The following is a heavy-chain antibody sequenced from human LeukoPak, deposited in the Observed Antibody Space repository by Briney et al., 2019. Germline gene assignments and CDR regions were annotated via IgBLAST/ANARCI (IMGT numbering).Heavy chain of an antibody. CDR3: ARQATYCSSTSCYKAVDAFDI. V-gene: IGHV4-34*01. CDR1: GGSFSGYY. CDR2: INHSGST. D-gene: IGHD2-2*02. J-gene: IGHJ3*02. Sequence: KPSETLSLTCAVYGGSFSGYYWSWIRQPPGKGLEWIGEINHSGSTNYNPSLKSRVTISVDTSKNQFSLKLSSVTAADTAVYYCARQATYCSSTSCYKAVDAFDIWGQGTMVTVSS.